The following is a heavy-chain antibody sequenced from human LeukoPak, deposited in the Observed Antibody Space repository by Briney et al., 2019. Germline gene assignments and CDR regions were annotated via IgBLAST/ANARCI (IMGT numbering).Heavy chain of an antibody. D-gene: IGHD6-25*01. CDR1: GYSIGSGYY. CDR2: VYHSGT. Sequence: SETLSLTCTVSGYSIGSGYYWAWIRQPPGKGLEWIGCVYHSGTYYKSSLTSRVTISMGTSKNQFSLKLTSVTAADSAFYYCAKSSGGGGHDSWGQGTLVTVSS. CDR3: AKSSGGGGHDS. V-gene: IGHV4-38-2*02. J-gene: IGHJ5*01.